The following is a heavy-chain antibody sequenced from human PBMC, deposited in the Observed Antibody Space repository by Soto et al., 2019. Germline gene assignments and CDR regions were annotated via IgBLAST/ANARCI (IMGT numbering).Heavy chain of an antibody. V-gene: IGHV3-64D*06. Sequence: PGGSLRLSCSASGITLNNYAMHWVRQAPGKGLEYVSGISYTGRNTYYADSVKGRFTISKDNSKNTLYLQMSSLRAEDTSLYYRVKMITPTDGMDVWGQGTTVTVSS. J-gene: IGHJ6*02. CDR1: GITLNNYA. CDR2: ISYTGRNT. CDR3: VKMITPTDGMDV. D-gene: IGHD3-16*01.